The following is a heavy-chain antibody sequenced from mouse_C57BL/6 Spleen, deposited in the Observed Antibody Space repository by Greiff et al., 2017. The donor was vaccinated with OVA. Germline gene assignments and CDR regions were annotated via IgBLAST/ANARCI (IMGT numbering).Heavy chain of an antibody. V-gene: IGHV3-6*01. J-gene: IGHJ1*03. CDR2: ISYDGSH. D-gene: IGHD1-1*01. CDR1: GYSITSGYY. Sequence: ESGPGLVKPSQSLSLTCSVTGYSITSGYYWNWIRQFPGNKLEWMGYISYDGSHNYNPSLKNRISITRDTSKNQFFLKLNSVTTEDTATYYCARDQGYYGSSYGYFDVWGTGTTVTVSS. CDR3: ARDQGYYGSSYGYFDV.